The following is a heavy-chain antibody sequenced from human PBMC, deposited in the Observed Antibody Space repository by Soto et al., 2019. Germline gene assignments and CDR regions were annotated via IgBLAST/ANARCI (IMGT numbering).Heavy chain of an antibody. CDR1: GFTFSSYA. J-gene: IGHJ4*02. CDR2: ISGSGGST. Sequence: GGSLRLSCAASGFTFSSYAMSWVRQAPGKGLEWVSAISGSGGSTYYADSVKGRFTISRDNSKNTLYLQMNSLRAEDTAVYYCATPSPYSSSWFHFDYWGQGTLVTVSS. D-gene: IGHD6-13*01. CDR3: ATPSPYSSSWFHFDY. V-gene: IGHV3-23*01.